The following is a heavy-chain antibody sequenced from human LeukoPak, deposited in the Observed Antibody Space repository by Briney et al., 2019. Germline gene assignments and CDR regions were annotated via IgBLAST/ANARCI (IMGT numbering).Heavy chain of an antibody. CDR2: INHSGST. Sequence: LETLSLTCAVYGGSFSGYYWSWIRQPPGKGLEWIGEINHSGSTNYNPSLKSRVTISVDTSKNQFSLKLSSVTAADTAVYYCAGGIAAAGTPNFDYWGQGTLVTVSS. V-gene: IGHV4-34*01. CDR1: GGSFSGYY. CDR3: AGGIAAAGTPNFDY. J-gene: IGHJ4*02. D-gene: IGHD6-13*01.